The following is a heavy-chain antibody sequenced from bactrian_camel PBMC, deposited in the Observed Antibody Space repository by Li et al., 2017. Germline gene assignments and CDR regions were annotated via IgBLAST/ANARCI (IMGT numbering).Heavy chain of an antibody. D-gene: IGHD6*01. CDR1: ESPFTRRR. CDR2: IIIGSGST. CDR3: AADVFPYGAHWSSQYDYDY. V-gene: IGHV3S1*01. Sequence: HVQLVESGGGSVQAGGSLRLSCVASESPFTRRRMAWFREAPGRVREGVASIIIGSGSTDYSDSVEGRFTISQDYAKNTVYLQMNSLKAKDTAMYYCAADVFPYGAHWSSQYDYDYWGQGTQVTVS. J-gene: IGHJ4*01.